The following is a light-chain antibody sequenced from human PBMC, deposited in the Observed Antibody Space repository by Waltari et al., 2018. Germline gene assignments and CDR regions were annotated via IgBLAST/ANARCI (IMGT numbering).Light chain of an antibody. CDR2: SAS. CDR3: QQYNVWPPWT. J-gene: IGKJ1*01. V-gene: IGKV3-15*01. CDR1: QGIHSD. Sequence: EVVMTQSPATLSVSPVERATLSCRASQGIHSDLAWYQQKPGQPPRLLIYSASTRATGVPARFTGSGSGTEFTLTVSSLQPEDSAVYYCQQYNVWPPWTFGQGTKVEIK.